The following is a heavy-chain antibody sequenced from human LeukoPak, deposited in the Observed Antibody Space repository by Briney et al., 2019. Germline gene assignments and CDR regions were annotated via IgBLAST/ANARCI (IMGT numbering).Heavy chain of an antibody. J-gene: IGHJ5*02. Sequence: SETLSLTCTVSGGSVSSDISYWSWIRQPPGKGLEWIGYIHYSGSTNYNPPLKSRVTISVDTSKNQFSLKLSSVTAADTAVYYCARDSGNWFDPWGQGTLVTVSS. CDR2: IHYSGST. D-gene: IGHD3-10*01. V-gene: IGHV4-61*01. CDR1: GGSVSSDISY. CDR3: ARDSGNWFDP.